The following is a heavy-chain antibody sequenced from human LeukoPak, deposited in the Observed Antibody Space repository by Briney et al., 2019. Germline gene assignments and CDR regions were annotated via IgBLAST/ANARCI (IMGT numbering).Heavy chain of an antibody. CDR1: GGSISTSNYY. D-gene: IGHD6-19*01. V-gene: IGHV4-39*07. J-gene: IGHJ4*02. Sequence: SETLSLTCTVSGGSISTSNYYWGWIRQPPGKGLEWIGSIYHSGSTYYNPSLKSRLTISVDTSKNQFSLKLSSVTAADTAVYYCASQQWLVSDFDYWGQGTLVTVSS. CDR3: ASQQWLVSDFDY. CDR2: IYHSGST.